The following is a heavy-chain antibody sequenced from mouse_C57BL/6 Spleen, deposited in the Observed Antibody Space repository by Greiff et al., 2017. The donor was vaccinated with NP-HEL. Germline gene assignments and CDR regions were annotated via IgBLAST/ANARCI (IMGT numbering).Heavy chain of an antibody. J-gene: IGHJ3*01. CDR2: IDPNSGGT. D-gene: IGHD1-1*01. CDR3: ARSISYYYGGSYGLAY. Sequence: LKQPGAELVKPGASVKLSCKASGYTFTSYWMHWVKQRPGRGLEWVGRIDPNSGGTKYNEKFKSKATLTVDKPSSTAYMQLSSLTSEDSAVYYCARSISYYYGGSYGLAYWGQGTLVTVSA. CDR1: GYTFTSYW. V-gene: IGHV1-72*01.